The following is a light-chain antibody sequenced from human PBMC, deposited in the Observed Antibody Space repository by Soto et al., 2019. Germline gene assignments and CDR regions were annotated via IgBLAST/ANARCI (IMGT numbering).Light chain of an antibody. J-gene: IGKJ4*01. CDR1: QSVSNY. V-gene: IGKV3-11*01. CDR2: EAS. Sequence: EIVLTQSPATLSLSPGERATLSCRASQSVSNYLAWYQQKPGQAPRLLIYEASNRASGIPARFSGCGSGTDFTLTISSLEPEDFAVYYCQQRSYWLSFGGGTKVEIK. CDR3: QQRSYWLS.